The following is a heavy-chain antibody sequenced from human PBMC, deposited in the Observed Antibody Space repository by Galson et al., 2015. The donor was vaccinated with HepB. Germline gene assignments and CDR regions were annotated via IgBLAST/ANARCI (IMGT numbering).Heavy chain of an antibody. D-gene: IGHD3-10*01. CDR1: GYTFTGYY. CDR2: INPNSGGT. J-gene: IGHJ3*02. CDR3: AREARMVRGVIGAFDI. Sequence: SVKVSCKASGYTFTGYYMHWVRQAPGQGLEWMGRINPNSGGTNYAQKFQGRVTMTRDTSISTAYMELSRLRSDDTAVYYCAREARMVRGVIGAFDIWGHGTMVTVSS. V-gene: IGHV1-2*06.